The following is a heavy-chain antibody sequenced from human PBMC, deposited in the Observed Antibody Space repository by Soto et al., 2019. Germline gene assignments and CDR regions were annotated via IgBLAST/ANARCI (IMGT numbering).Heavy chain of an antibody. CDR2: IIPISGTA. Sequence: ASVKVSCKASGGPFTIYAINWVRQAPGQGLEWMGGIIPISGTANNAQRFQDRVTITADESASTAYMELSSLTSEDTAVYYCARDLRFGESFRYYFDYWAQGTLVTVSS. V-gene: IGHV1-69*13. CDR3: ARDLRFGESFRYYFDY. D-gene: IGHD3-10*01. J-gene: IGHJ4*02. CDR1: GGPFTIYA.